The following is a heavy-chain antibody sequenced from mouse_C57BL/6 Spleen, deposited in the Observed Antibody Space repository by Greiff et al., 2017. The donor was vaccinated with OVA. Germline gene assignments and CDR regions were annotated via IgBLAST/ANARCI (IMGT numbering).Heavy chain of an antibody. Sequence: ESGPGLVKPSQSLSLTCSVTGYSITSGYYWNWIRQFPGNKLEWMGYISYDGSNNYNPSLKNRISITRDTSKNQFFLKLNSVTTEDTATYYCARGVNYDYFDYWGQGTTLTVSS. CDR1: GYSITSGYY. CDR3: ARGVNYDYFDY. D-gene: IGHD2-4*01. J-gene: IGHJ2*01. CDR2: ISYDGSN. V-gene: IGHV3-6*01.